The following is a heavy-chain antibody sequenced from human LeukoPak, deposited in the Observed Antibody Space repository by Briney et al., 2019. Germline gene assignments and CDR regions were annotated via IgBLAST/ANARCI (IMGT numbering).Heavy chain of an antibody. V-gene: IGHV5-51*01. Sequence: GESLKISCKGSGSSFTSYWIGWVRQMPGKGLEWMGIIYPGDSDTRYSPSFQGQVTISADKSISTAYLQWSSLKASDTAMYYCAREVGSSGPYYYYYMDVWGKGTTVTVSS. J-gene: IGHJ6*03. CDR1: GSSFTSYW. D-gene: IGHD6-19*01. CDR3: AREVGSSGPYYYYYMDV. CDR2: IYPGDSDT.